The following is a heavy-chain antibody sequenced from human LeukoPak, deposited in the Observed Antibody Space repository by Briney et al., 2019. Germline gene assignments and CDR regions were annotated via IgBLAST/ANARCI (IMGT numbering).Heavy chain of an antibody. D-gene: IGHD3-16*01. Sequence: PSETLSLTCTVSGGSISSYYWSWIRQPPGKGLEWIAYIYCSGSTNYNPSLKSRVTISVDTSKNQFSLKLSPVTAADTAVYYCARGRYVWGTYRPEAFDIWGQGTMVTVSS. V-gene: IGHV4-59*01. CDR3: ARGRYVWGTYRPEAFDI. CDR1: GGSISSYY. J-gene: IGHJ3*02. CDR2: IYCSGST.